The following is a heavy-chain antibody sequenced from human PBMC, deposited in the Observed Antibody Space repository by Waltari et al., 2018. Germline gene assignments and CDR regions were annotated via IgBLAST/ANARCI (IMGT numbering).Heavy chain of an antibody. D-gene: IGHD7-27*01. V-gene: IGHV3-21*01. Sequence: EVQLVESGGGLVKPGGSLRLSGAASGFTSSSYRMNWFAQPPGKGLEWVSSISSSSSYIYYADSVKGRFTISRDNAKNSLYLQMNSLRAEDTAVYYCARVREGRSWGYFDYWGQGTLVTVSS. CDR2: ISSSSSYI. J-gene: IGHJ4*02. CDR1: GFTSSSYR. CDR3: ARVREGRSWGYFDY.